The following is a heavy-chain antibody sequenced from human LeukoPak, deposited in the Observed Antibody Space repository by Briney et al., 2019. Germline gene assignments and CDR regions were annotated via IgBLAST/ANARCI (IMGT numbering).Heavy chain of an antibody. J-gene: IGHJ4*02. Sequence: GGSLRLSCAASAFTCSDYYMTWVRQAPGKGLEWVSYISGGGGTIYYADSVKGRFTISRDSAKNSLYLQMNSLRAEDTAVYYCARGQHQLVYFDNWGQGTLVTVSS. V-gene: IGHV3-11*01. CDR1: AFTCSDYY. CDR3: ARGQHQLVYFDN. D-gene: IGHD6-13*01. CDR2: ISGGGGTI.